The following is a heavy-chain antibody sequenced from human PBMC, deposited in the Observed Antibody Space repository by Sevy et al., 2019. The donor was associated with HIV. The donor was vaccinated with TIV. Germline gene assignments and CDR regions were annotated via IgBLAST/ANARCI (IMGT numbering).Heavy chain of an antibody. J-gene: IGHJ4*02. CDR3: AKDLLGVSVVVVPAAILDY. V-gene: IGHV3-23*01. CDR1: GFTFSSYA. D-gene: IGHD2-2*02. CDR2: ISGSGGST. Sequence: GGSLRLSCAASGFTFSSYAMSWVRQAPGKGLEWVSAISGSGGSTYYADSVKGRFTISRDNSKNTLYLQMNSLRAEDTAVYYCAKDLLGVSVVVVPAAILDYWGQGTLVTVSS.